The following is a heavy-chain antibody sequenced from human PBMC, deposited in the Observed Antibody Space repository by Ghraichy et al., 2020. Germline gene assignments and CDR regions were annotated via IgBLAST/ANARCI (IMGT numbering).Heavy chain of an antibody. D-gene: IGHD6-13*01. Sequence: SETLSLTCAVFGGSFSDYHWSWIRQPPGKRLEWIGEINHSGNTKYNPSLKSRVTISVDTSKNQFSLKLNSVIAADTAVYYCARYSSNSYDDAFDSWGRGTLVNVSS. CDR3: ARYSSNSYDDAFDS. V-gene: IGHV4-34*01. CDR1: GGSFSDYH. J-gene: IGHJ3*01. CDR2: INHSGNT.